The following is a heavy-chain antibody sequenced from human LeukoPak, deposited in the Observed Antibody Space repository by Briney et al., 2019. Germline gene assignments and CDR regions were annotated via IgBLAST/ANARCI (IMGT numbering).Heavy chain of an antibody. J-gene: IGHJ4*02. D-gene: IGHD3-16*02. CDR3: ARLPGGLGRYYFEY. Sequence: ASVKVSCKASGYTFTSYAIHWVRQAPGQRLEWMGWINPANGITKYSQKFQGRVTITSDTSASTAHMELSGLRSEDAAVYYCARLPGGLGRYYFEYWGQGTLVTVSS. CDR2: INPANGIT. V-gene: IGHV1-3*01. CDR1: GYTFTSYA.